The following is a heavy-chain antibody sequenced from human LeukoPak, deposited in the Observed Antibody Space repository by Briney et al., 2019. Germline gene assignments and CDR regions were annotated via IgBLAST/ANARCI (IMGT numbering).Heavy chain of an antibody. Sequence: PGGSLRLSCAVSGLTFNVACMSWVRQAPGKGLEWVTFIRSDGSNKYYADSVKGRFTISRDNSKNTVYLQMDSLRADDTAKYYCAKDSPVATWWGQGTLVTVSS. CDR1: GLTFNVAC. J-gene: IGHJ4*02. V-gene: IGHV3-30*02. D-gene: IGHD1-26*01. CDR2: IRSDGSNK. CDR3: AKDSPVATW.